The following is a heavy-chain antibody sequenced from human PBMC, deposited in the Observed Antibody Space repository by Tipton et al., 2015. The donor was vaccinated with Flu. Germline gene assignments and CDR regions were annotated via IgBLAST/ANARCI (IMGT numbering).Heavy chain of an antibody. J-gene: IGHJ3*02. D-gene: IGHD6-13*01. CDR2: INHSGST. CDR3: ERGGRAPLRSSWSNAFDI. Sequence: TLSLTCAVYGGSFSGYYWSWIRQPPGKGLEWIGEINHSGSTNYNPSLKSRVTISVDTSKNQFSLKLSSVTAADTAVYYCERGGRAPLRSSWSNAFDIWGQGTMVTVSS. V-gene: IGHV4-34*01. CDR1: GGSFSGYY.